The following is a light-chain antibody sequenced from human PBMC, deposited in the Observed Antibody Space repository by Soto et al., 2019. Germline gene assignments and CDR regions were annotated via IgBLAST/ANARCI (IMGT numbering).Light chain of an antibody. CDR3: QSYDSSLSGYVV. CDR2: VNN. CDR1: SSNIGALYD. Sequence: QSVLTQPPSVSGAPGQRVTISCTGSSSNIGALYDVRWYQRLPGTAPKLLISVNNNRPSGVPDRFSGSKSGTSASLAITGLQAEDEADYYCQSYDSSLSGYVVFGGGTKVTVL. J-gene: IGLJ2*01. V-gene: IGLV1-40*01.